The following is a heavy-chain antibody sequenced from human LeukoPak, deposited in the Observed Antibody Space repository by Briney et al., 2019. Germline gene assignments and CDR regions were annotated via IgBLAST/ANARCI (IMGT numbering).Heavy chain of an antibody. CDR2: ISYDGSNK. D-gene: IGHD3-3*01. J-gene: IGHJ4*02. Sequence: QPGGSLRLSCAASGFTFSSYGMHWVRQAPGKGLEWVAVISYDGSNKYYADSVKGRFTISRDNSKNTLYLQMNSLRAEDTAVYYCAKGGRDYDFWSGPPYFDYWGQGTLVTVSS. V-gene: IGHV3-30*18. CDR1: GFTFSSYG. CDR3: AKGGRDYDFWSGPPYFDY.